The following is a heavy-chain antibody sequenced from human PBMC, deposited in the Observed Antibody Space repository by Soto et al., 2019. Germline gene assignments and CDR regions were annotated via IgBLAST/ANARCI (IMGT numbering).Heavy chain of an antibody. Sequence: ASVKVSCKASGYTFTSYDINWVRRATGQGLEGMGWMNPNSSNTGYAQKFQGRVTMTRNTSISIAYMELSSLRSEDTAVYYCARGYRGRGVTNYYYYYMDVWGKGTTVTVSS. CDR1: GYTFTSYD. D-gene: IGHD3-10*01. J-gene: IGHJ6*03. V-gene: IGHV1-8*01. CDR3: ARGYRGRGVTNYYYYYMDV. CDR2: MNPNSSNT.